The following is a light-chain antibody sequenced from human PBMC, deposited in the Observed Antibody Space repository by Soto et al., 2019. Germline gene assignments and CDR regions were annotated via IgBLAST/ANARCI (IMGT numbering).Light chain of an antibody. J-gene: IGKJ4*01. V-gene: IGKV3-11*01. CDR2: DAS. CDR3: QQRSNWPSLT. CDR1: RSVSSY. Sequence: EIVLTQSPATLSLSPGERATLSCRASRSVSSYLAWYQQKPGQAPRLLIYDASNRATGIPARFSGSGSGTDFTLTISSLEPEDFAVYYCQQRSNWPSLTFGGGTKGDIK.